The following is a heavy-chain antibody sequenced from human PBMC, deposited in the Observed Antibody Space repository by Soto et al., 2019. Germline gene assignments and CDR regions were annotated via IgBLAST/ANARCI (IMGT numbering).Heavy chain of an antibody. Sequence: EGSLRLSCAASGFTFSSYLRSWVRQAPGKGLEWVANIKQDGSEKYYVDSVKGRFTISADRGRNSVFLQLNSLRDEDTAIYYCVRDRDLGGDMAHGDFWGQGTLVTVSS. J-gene: IGHJ4*01. CDR3: VRDRDLGGDMAHGDF. CDR2: IKQDGSEK. CDR1: GFTFSSYL. V-gene: IGHV3-7*01. D-gene: IGHD2-21*01.